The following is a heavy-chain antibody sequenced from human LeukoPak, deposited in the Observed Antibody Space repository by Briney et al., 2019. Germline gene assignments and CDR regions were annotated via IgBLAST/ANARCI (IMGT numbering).Heavy chain of an antibody. V-gene: IGHV3-23*01. J-gene: IGHJ4*02. CDR1: GFTFSSYA. Sequence: GGSLRLSCAASGFTFSSYAMSWVRQAPGKGLEWVSAISGSGGSTYYADSVKGRFTISRDNSKNTLYLQMNCLRAEDTAVYYCAIPRDSGSYFDYWGQGTLVTVSS. D-gene: IGHD1-26*01. CDR3: AIPRDSGSYFDY. CDR2: ISGSGGST.